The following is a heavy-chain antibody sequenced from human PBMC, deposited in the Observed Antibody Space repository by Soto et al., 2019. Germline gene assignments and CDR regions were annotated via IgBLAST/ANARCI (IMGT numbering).Heavy chain of an antibody. CDR2: IYKSATT. D-gene: IGHD2-15*01. Sequence: SETLSVTCSVSGDSISSVDYFWAWIRQPPGQALEYIGYIYKSATTYYNPSFESRVAISLDTSKSQFSLNVTSVTAADTAVYFCARGRYCLTGRCFPNWFDSPGPVPPGPVSP. CDR1: GDSISSVDYF. V-gene: IGHV4-30-4*01. CDR3: ARGRYCLTGRCFPNWFDS. J-gene: IGHJ5*01.